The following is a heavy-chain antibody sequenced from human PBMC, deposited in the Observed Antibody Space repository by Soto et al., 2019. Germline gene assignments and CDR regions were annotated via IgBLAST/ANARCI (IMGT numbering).Heavy chain of an antibody. V-gene: IGHV4-59*01. CDR1: GTSISSYY. CDR2: IHYSGTT. D-gene: IGHD2-8*01. J-gene: IGHJ4*02. Sequence: SETLSLTCTVSGTSISSYYWSWIRQPPGKGLEWIANIHYSGTTNYNPSLASRVTLSVDTSKNQFSLKMTSATAADRAMYFCARYNSYAIDYWGRGTLVTVSS. CDR3: ARYNSYAIDY.